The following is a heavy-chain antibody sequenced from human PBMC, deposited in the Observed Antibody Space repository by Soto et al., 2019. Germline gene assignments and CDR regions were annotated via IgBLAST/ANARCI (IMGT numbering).Heavy chain of an antibody. Sequence: QPGGSLRLSCAASGFTFSSYGMQWVRQAPGKGLEWVAVIWYDGSNKYYADSVKGRFTISRDNSKNTLYLQMNSLRAEDTAVYYCARDLRAYCGGDCYFDYWGQGTLVTVSS. V-gene: IGHV3-33*01. CDR1: GFTFSSYG. CDR3: ARDLRAYCGGDCYFDY. D-gene: IGHD2-21*02. CDR2: IWYDGSNK. J-gene: IGHJ4*02.